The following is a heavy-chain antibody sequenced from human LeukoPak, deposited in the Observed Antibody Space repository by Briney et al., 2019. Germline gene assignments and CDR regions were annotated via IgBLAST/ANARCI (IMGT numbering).Heavy chain of an antibody. D-gene: IGHD2/OR15-2a*01. CDR3: ATSGVLQYMDV. Sequence: PSETLSLTCTVSGGSISSYYWSWIRQPPGKGLEWIGAIYSGGSTYYNPSLKSRVTISVDTSKSQFSLNLRSVTAADTAVYFCATSGVLQYMDVWGKGTTVTVSS. J-gene: IGHJ6*03. CDR2: IYSGGST. V-gene: IGHV4-59*04. CDR1: GGSISSYY.